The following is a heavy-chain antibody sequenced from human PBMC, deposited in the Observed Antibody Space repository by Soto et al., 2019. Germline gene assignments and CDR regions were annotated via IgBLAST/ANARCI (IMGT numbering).Heavy chain of an antibody. Sequence: EVQLAESGGGLVKPGGSLRLSCAASGFTFSSYSINWVRQAPGKGLEWVSSISSTGGSIYYADSVKGRFTISRDNAKNSLYLQMDSLKAEDTAVFYCARLLKGRRAGKYFMDVWGKGTAVTVSS. CDR2: ISSTGGSI. CDR1: GFTFSSYS. J-gene: IGHJ6*03. V-gene: IGHV3-21*02. CDR3: ARLLKGRRAGKYFMDV. D-gene: IGHD3-10*01.